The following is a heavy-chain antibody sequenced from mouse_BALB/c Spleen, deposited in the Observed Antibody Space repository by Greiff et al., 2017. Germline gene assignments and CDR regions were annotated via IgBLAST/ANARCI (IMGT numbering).Heavy chain of an antibody. CDR2: INPSNGGT. V-gene: IGHV1S81*02. CDR3: TRRADYRYFDY. Sequence: QVQLQQSGAELVKPGASVKLSCKASGYTFTSYYMYWVKQRPGQGLEWIGEINPSNGGTNFNEKFKSKATLTVDKSSSTAYMQLSSLTSEDSAVYYCTRRADYRYFDYWGQGTTLTVSS. D-gene: IGHD2-14*01. CDR1: GYTFTSYY. J-gene: IGHJ2*01.